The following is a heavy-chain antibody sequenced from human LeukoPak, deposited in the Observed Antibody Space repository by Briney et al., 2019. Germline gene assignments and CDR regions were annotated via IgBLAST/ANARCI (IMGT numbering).Heavy chain of an antibody. CDR2: IWYDGSNK. V-gene: IGHV3-33*01. CDR1: GFTFSSYG. J-gene: IGHJ4*02. CDR3: AREQYYYDSSGLYYFDY. D-gene: IGHD3-22*01. Sequence: GGSLRLSCAASGFTFSSYGMHWVRQAPGKGLEWVAVIWYDGSNKYYADSVKGRFTISRDNSKNTLYLQMNSLRAEDTAVYYCAREQYYYDSSGLYYFDYWGQGTLVTVSS.